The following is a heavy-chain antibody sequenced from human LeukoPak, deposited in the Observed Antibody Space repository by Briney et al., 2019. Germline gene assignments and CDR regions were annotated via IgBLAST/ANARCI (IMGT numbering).Heavy chain of an antibody. V-gene: IGHV4-59*01. CDR2: IYYSGST. Sequence: PSETLSLTCTVSGGSISSYYWSWIRQPPGKGLEWIGYIYYSGSTNYNPSLKSRVTISVDTSKNQFSLKLSSVTAADTAVYYCARDSRFGELLPLSYNWFDPWGQGTLVTVSS. CDR3: ARDSRFGELLPLSYNWFDP. D-gene: IGHD3-10*01. CDR1: GGSISSYY. J-gene: IGHJ5*02.